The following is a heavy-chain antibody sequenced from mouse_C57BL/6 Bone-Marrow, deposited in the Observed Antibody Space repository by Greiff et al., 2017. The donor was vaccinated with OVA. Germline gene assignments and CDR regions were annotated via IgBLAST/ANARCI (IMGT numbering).Heavy chain of an antibody. V-gene: IGHV3-8*01. J-gene: IGHJ1*03. CDR3: ARSEDYYGSSYWYFDV. Sequence: VQLKESGPGLAKPSQTLSLTCSVTGYSITSDYWNWIRKFPGNKLEYMGYISYSGSTYYNPSLKSRISITRDTYKNQDYLQLKSVTTEDTATYYCARSEDYYGSSYWYFDVWGTGTTVTVSS. CDR1: GYSITSDY. D-gene: IGHD1-1*01. CDR2: ISYSGST.